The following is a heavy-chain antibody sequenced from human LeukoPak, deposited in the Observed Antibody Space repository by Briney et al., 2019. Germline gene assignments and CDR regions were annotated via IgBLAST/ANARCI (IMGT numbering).Heavy chain of an antibody. CDR2: MNPNSGNT. J-gene: IGHJ4*02. CDR3: ARGSSNWLLKAFDY. Sequence: ASVKVSCKASGYTFTTYDINWVRQATGQGLEWMGWMNPNSGNTGYAQKFQGRVTMTRNTSMSTAYMELSSLRSEDTAVYYCARGSSNWLLKAFDYWGQGTLVTVSS. D-gene: IGHD3-9*01. V-gene: IGHV1-8*01. CDR1: GYTFTTYD.